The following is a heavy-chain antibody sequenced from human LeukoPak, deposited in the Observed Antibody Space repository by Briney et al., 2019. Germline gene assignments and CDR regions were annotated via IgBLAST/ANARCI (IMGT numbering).Heavy chain of an antibody. CDR1: GGTFSSNA. CDR3: ASNGDYVPTEYFQH. D-gene: IGHD4-17*01. CDR2: IIPIFGTA. V-gene: IGHV1-69*06. Sequence: ASVKVSCKASGGTFSSNAISWVRQAPGQGLEWMGGIIPIFGTANYAQKFQGRVTITADKSTSTAYMELSSLRSEDTAVYYCASNGDYVPTEYFQHWGQGTLVTVSS. J-gene: IGHJ1*01.